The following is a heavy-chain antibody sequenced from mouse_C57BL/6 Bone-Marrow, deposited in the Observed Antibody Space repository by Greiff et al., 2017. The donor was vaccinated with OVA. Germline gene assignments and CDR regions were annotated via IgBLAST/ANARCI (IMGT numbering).Heavy chain of an antibody. CDR2: ISSGSSTI. CDR3: ARMWDYDYEFAY. CDR1: GFTFSDYG. D-gene: IGHD2-4*01. V-gene: IGHV5-17*01. J-gene: IGHJ3*01. Sequence: EVKLVESGGGLVKPGGSLKLSCAASGFTFSDYGMHWVRQAPEQGLEWVAYISSGSSTIYYADTVKGRFTISRDNAKNTLFLQMTSLRSEDTAMYYCARMWDYDYEFAYWGQGTLVTVSA.